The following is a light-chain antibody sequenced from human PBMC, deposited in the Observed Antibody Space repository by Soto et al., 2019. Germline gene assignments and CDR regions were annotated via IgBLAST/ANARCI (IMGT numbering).Light chain of an antibody. Sequence: EIVLTQSPGTLSLSPGERATLSCRAIQSISNHYLAWFQQKPGQAPRLLIYGASYRATGIPDRFSGSGSGTDFTLTITGLEPEDFAVYHCHQYGGSPRYTFGQGTKLEIK. CDR1: QSISNHY. V-gene: IGKV3-20*01. J-gene: IGKJ2*01. CDR2: GAS. CDR3: HQYGGSPRYT.